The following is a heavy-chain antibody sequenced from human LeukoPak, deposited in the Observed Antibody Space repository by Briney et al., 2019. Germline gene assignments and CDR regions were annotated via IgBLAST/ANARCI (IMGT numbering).Heavy chain of an antibody. CDR2: ISAYNGNT. J-gene: IGHJ3*02. D-gene: IGHD1-26*01. Sequence: GASVKVSCKASGYTFTSYGISWVRQAPGQGLEWMGWISAYNGNTNYAQKLQGRVTMTTDTSTSTAYMELRSLRSDDTAVYYCARDATNFRPSRLVFDIWGQGTMVTVSS. V-gene: IGHV1-18*01. CDR1: GYTFTSYG. CDR3: ARDATNFRPSRLVFDI.